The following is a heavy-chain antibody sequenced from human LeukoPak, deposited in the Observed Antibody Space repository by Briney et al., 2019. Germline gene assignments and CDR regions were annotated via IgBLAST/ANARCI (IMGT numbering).Heavy chain of an antibody. CDR2: ISSGSDYI. V-gene: IGHV3-21*01. Sequence: GGSLRLSCAASGFTFSSYNMHWVRLAPGEGLEWVSSISSGSDYIYYTDSVKGRFTISRENTKNSLYLQMNNLRAEDTAVYYCVRSSSGWYLNPWGQGTLVAVSS. D-gene: IGHD6-19*01. CDR3: VRSSSGWYLNP. CDR1: GFTFSSYN. J-gene: IGHJ5*02.